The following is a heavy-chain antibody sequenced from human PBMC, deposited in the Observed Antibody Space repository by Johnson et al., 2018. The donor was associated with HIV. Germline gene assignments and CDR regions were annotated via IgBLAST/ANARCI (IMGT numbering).Heavy chain of an antibody. D-gene: IGHD2-2*01. V-gene: IGHV3-48*03. CDR2: ISSSGDTT. Sequence: EVQLVESGGGLVQPGRSLRLSCAPSGFTFDDYAMHWVRQAPGKGLEWISYISSSGDTTHYADSVKGRFTISRDNSKNSLYLQMNSLRVEDTGVYYCAKNIGYCTVTSCYPRNNDAFDIWGQGTVVTVAS. CDR1: GFTFDDYA. J-gene: IGHJ3*02. CDR3: AKNIGYCTVTSCYPRNNDAFDI.